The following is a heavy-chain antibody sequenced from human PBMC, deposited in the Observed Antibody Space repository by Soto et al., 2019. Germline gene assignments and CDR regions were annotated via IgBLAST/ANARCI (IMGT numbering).Heavy chain of an antibody. D-gene: IGHD1-26*01. CDR3: NTYGVGATNSWFDP. CDR2: IKSKSDDGTT. J-gene: IGHJ5*01. Sequence: GGSLRLSCAVSGFIFSNVWMNWVRQAPGKGLEWVGHIKSKSDDGTTDYAAPVKGRFTISRDDSKNTLYLEMNSLQSEDTALYYCNTYGVGATNSWFDPWGQGTLVTVSS. V-gene: IGHV3-15*01. CDR1: GFIFSNVW.